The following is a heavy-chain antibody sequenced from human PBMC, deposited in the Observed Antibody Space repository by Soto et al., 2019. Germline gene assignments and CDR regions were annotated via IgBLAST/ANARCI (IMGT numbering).Heavy chain of an antibody. J-gene: IGHJ4*02. CDR1: GFTFSSYG. D-gene: IGHD6-19*01. CDR2: ISYDGSNK. Sequence: PGGSLRLSCAASGFTFSSYGMHWVRQAPGKGLEWVAVISYDGSNKYYADSVKGRFTISRDNSKNTLYLQMNSLRAEDTAVYYCAKDLRYSSGWLAGGWGQGTLVTVSS. CDR3: AKDLRYSSGWLAGG. V-gene: IGHV3-30*18.